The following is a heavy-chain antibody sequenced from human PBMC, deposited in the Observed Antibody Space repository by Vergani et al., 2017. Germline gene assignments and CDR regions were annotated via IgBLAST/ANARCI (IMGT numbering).Heavy chain of an antibody. D-gene: IGHD3-10*01. V-gene: IGHV1-2*02. J-gene: IGHJ6*03. Sequence: QVQLVQSGAEVKKPGASVKVSCKASGYTFTGYYMHWVRQAPGQGLEWMGWINPNSGGTNYAQKFQGRVTMTRDTSISTAYMELSRLRSDDTAVYYCARTENYGSGSYYNALLYMEVWGKGTTFTVSS. CDR1: GYTFTGYY. CDR3: ARTENYGSGSYYNALLYMEV. CDR2: INPNSGGT.